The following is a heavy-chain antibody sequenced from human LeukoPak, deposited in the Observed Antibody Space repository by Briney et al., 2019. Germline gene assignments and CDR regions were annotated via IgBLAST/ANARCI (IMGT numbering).Heavy chain of an antibody. CDR1: GGTFSSYA. J-gene: IGHJ3*02. D-gene: IGHD3-22*01. V-gene: IGHV1-69*04. CDR3: ARGYYDSSGYPNAFDI. Sequence: ASVKVSCKASGGTFSSYAISWARQAPGQGLEWMGRIIPILGIANYAQKFQGRVTITADKSTSTAYMELSSLRSEDTAVYYCARGYYDSSGYPNAFDIWGQGTMVTVSS. CDR2: IIPILGIA.